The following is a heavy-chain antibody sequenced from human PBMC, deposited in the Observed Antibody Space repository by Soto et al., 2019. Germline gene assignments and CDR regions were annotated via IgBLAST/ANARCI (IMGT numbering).Heavy chain of an antibody. Sequence: PRGSLRLSCAASGFPFSSYAMIWVRQAPGKGLEWVSAISGSGGSKYYAASVKGRFTISRDNHKNTMYLQMKILRAEDTAVYYCAKSSIVGAYWAHGDYGRQGTLVT. J-gene: IGHJ4*02. CDR3: AKSSIVGAYWAHGDY. D-gene: IGHD1-26*01. CDR2: ISGSGGSK. V-gene: IGHV3-23*01. CDR1: GFPFSSYA.